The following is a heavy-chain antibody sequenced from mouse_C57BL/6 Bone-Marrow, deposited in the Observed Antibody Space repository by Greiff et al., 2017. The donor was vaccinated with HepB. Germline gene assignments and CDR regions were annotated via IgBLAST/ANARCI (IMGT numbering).Heavy chain of an antibody. CDR3: ARGYYYGSSYVYYFDY. CDR2: INPSNGGT. V-gene: IGHV1-53*01. CDR1: GYTFTSYW. Sequence: VQLQQPGTELVKPGASVKLSCKASGYTFTSYWMHWVKQRPGQGLEWIGNINPSNGGTNYNEKFKSKATLTVDKSSSTAYMQLSSLTSEDSAVYYCARGYYYGSSYVYYFDYWGQGTTLTVSS. J-gene: IGHJ2*01. D-gene: IGHD1-1*01.